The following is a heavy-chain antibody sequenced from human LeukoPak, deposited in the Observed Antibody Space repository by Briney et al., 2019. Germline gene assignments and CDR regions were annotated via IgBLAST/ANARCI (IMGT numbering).Heavy chain of an antibody. CDR1: GFTFSSYC. V-gene: IGHV3-74*01. D-gene: IGHD2-2*01. CDR3: ARGVGPVGYYYNMDV. J-gene: IGHJ6*04. Sequence: GGSLRLSCAASGFTFSSYCMHWVRQAPGKGLVWVSCIWTDGGSTSYADSVKGRFTISRDNAKNTLYLQMNSLRAEDTAVYYCARGVGPVGYYYNMDVGGRGPRVTVSS. CDR2: IWTDGGST.